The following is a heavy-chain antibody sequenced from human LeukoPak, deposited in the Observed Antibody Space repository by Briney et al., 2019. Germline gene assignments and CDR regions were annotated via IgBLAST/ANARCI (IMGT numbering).Heavy chain of an antibody. CDR3: ARDYYDSSGYSLYYFDY. D-gene: IGHD3-22*01. V-gene: IGHV1-69*05. CDR2: IIPIFGTA. J-gene: IGHJ4*02. Sequence: RASVKVSCKASGGTFSSYAINWVRQDPGQGLEWMGGIIPIFGTANYAQKFQGRVTITTDESTSTVYMELSSLRSEDTAVYYCARDYYDSSGYSLYYFDYWGQGTLVTVSS. CDR1: GGTFSSYA.